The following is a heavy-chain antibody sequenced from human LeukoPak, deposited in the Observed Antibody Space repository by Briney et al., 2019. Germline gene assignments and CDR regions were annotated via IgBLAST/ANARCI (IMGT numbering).Heavy chain of an antibody. Sequence: SGTLSLTCTVSGGSISSYYWSWIRQPPGEGLEWIGYIYYSGSTNYNPSLKSRVTISVDTSKNQFSLKLSSVTAADTAVYYCARDYYDYGDYLEWYFDLWGRGTLVTVSS. D-gene: IGHD4-17*01. CDR1: GGSISSYY. V-gene: IGHV4-59*01. CDR3: ARDYYDYGDYLEWYFDL. J-gene: IGHJ2*01. CDR2: IYYSGST.